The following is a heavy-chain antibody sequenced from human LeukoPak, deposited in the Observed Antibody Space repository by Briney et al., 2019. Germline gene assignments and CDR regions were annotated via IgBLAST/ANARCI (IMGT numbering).Heavy chain of an antibody. CDR2: INHSGST. V-gene: IGHV4-34*01. CDR1: GGSFSGYY. Sequence: SETLSLTCAVYGGSFSGYYWSWIRQPPGKGLEWIGEINHSGSTNYNPSLKSRVTISVDTSKNQFSLKLSSVTAADTAVYYCARGRRITLGGVIVSYFDYWGQGTLVTVSS. CDR3: ARGRRITLGGVIVSYFDY. D-gene: IGHD3-16*02. J-gene: IGHJ4*02.